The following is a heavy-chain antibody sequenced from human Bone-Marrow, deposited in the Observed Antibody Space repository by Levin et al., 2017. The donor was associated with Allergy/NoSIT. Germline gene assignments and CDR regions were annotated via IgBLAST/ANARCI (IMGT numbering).Heavy chain of an antibody. CDR2: IKSDGTGT. CDR1: GFTFSRYW. V-gene: IGHV3-74*01. J-gene: IGHJ4*02. Sequence: GESLKISCAASGFTFSRYWMHWVRQAPGKGLVWVSRIKSDGTGTTYADFVKGRFTISRDNAKNILYLQMDSLRAEDTAVYYCARVSYDSYYIDSWGQGTLVTVSS. CDR3: ARVSYDSYYIDS. D-gene: IGHD3-22*01.